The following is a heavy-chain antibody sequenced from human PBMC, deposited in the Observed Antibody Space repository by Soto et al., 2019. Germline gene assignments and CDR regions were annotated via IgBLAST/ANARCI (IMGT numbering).Heavy chain of an antibody. D-gene: IGHD1-7*01. J-gene: IGHJ3*01. CDR1: GSTFTGYY. Sequence: ASVKVSCKASGSTFTGYYMHWVRQAPGQGLEWMGWINPNSGGTNYAQKFQGRVTMTRDTSISTAYMELSRLRSDDTAVYYSARDRWDRYNWTYASTDAFEFRDKETMVTVSS. CDR3: ARDRWDRYNWTYASTDAFEF. V-gene: IGHV1-2*02. CDR2: INPNSGGT.